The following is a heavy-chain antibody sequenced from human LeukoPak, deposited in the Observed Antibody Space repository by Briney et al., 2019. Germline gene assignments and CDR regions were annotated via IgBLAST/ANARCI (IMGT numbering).Heavy chain of an antibody. CDR1: GGSIIGYY. D-gene: IGHD2-2*01. V-gene: IGHV4-4*09. J-gene: IGHJ3*02. CDR2: IYTSGST. Sequence: SETLSLTCTVSGGSIIGYYWTWIRQPPGKGLEWIGYIYTSGSTNYNPSLKSRVTISVDMSKNQFSLQLSSVTAADTAVYYCARQSCSSTSCPHRNVFDIWGQRTMVTASS. CDR3: ARQSCSSTSCPHRNVFDI.